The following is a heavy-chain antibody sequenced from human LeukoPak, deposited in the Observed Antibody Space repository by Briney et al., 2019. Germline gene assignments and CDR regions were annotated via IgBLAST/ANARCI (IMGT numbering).Heavy chain of an antibody. D-gene: IGHD2-21*01. V-gene: IGHV4-34*01. Sequence: SETLSLTCAVYGGSFSGYYWSWIRQPPGKGLEWIGEINHSGSTNYNPSLKSRVTISVDTSKNQFSLKLSSATAADTAVYYCASQLGLGEYAFDIWGQGTMVTVSS. CDR1: GGSFSGYY. CDR2: INHSGST. CDR3: ASQLGLGEYAFDI. J-gene: IGHJ3*02.